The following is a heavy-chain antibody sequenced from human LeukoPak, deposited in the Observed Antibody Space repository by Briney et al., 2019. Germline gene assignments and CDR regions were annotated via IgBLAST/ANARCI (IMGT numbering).Heavy chain of an antibody. CDR3: ARVSYRDYYFDY. CDR2: IYYSGST. CDR1: GGSISSYY. J-gene: IGHJ4*02. D-gene: IGHD3-16*02. V-gene: IGHV4-59*08. Sequence: NPSETLSLTCTVSGGSISSYYWSWIRQPPGKGLEWIGYIYYSGSTNYNPSLKSRVTISVDTSKNQFSLKLSSVTAADTAVYYCARVSYRDYYFDYWGQGTLVTVSS.